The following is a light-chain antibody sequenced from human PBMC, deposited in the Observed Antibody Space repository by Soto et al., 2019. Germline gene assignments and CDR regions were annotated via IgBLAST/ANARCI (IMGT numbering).Light chain of an antibody. CDR3: QQRSNWP. CDR1: QSVSSY. CDR2: DAS. J-gene: IGKJ4*01. Sequence: PGERATLSCRASQSVSSYLAWYQQKPGQAPRLLIYDASNRATGIPARFSGSGSGTDFTLTISSLEPEDFAVYYCQQRSNWPFGGGTKVEIK. V-gene: IGKV3-11*01.